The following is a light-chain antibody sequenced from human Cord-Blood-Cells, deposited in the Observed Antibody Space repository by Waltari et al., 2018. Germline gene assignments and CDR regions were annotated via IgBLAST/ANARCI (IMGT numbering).Light chain of an antibody. J-gene: IGKJ2*01. CDR2: AAS. V-gene: IGKV1-39*01. Sequence: DIQINQSPSSLSASAADRATITCRVSQSISSYLNWYQQKTGKAPKLLIYAASSMQSGVPSRFSGSGYGTDFTLTISSLQPEDFATYYCQQSYSTPPTFGQGTKLEIK. CDR3: QQSYSTPPT. CDR1: QSISSY.